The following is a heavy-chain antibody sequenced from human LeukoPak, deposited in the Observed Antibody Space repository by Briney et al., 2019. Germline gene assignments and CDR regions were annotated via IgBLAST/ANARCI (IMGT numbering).Heavy chain of an antibody. CDR1: GYTFTSYD. D-gene: IGHD6-19*01. CDR2: MDPNSGNT. J-gene: IGHJ4*02. Sequence: ASVKVSCKASGYTFTSYDINWVRQATGQGLEWMGWMDPNSGNTGYAQKFQGRVTMARNTSISTAYMELSSLRSEDTAVYYCARGRIAVAGGDYWGQGTLVTVSS. V-gene: IGHV1-8*01. CDR3: ARGRIAVAGGDY.